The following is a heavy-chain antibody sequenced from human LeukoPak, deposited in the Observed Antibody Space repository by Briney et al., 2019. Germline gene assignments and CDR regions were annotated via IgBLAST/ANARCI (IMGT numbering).Heavy chain of an antibody. CDR1: GGSFSGYY. Sequence: SETLSLTCVVYGGSFSGYYWSWIRQPPGKGLEWIGEINHSGSTNYNPSLKSRVTISVDTSKNQFSLKLSSVTAADTAVYYCASGYCSGGSCYGYWYFDLWGRGTLVTVSS. V-gene: IGHV4-34*01. J-gene: IGHJ2*01. CDR2: INHSGST. D-gene: IGHD2-15*01. CDR3: ASGYCSGGSCYGYWYFDL.